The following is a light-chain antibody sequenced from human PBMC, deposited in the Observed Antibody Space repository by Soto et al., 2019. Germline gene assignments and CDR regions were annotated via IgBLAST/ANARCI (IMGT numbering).Light chain of an antibody. Sequence: SYELTQPPSVSVSPGQTASITCSGNFLGDKYASWYQLRPGQSPVLVIHQDTKRPSGIPERFSGSNSGNRATLTISGTQAMDEADYYCQAWDSSTASYVFGTGTKLTVL. CDR2: QDT. CDR1: FLGDKY. CDR3: QAWDSSTASYV. V-gene: IGLV3-1*01. J-gene: IGLJ1*01.